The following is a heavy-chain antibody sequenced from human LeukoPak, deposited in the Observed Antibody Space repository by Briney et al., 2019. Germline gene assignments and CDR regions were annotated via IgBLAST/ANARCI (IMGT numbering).Heavy chain of an antibody. CDR1: GFTFSSYS. Sequence: PGGSLRLSCAASGFTFSSYSMNWVRQAPGKGLEWVSSISSSSSYIYYADSVKGRFTISRDNAKNSLYLQMNSLRAEDTAVYYCARECPPYYDFWSGYYGYYYYMDVWGKGTTVTVSS. J-gene: IGHJ6*03. V-gene: IGHV3-21*01. D-gene: IGHD3-3*01. CDR2: ISSSSSYI. CDR3: ARECPPYYDFWSGYYGYYYYMDV.